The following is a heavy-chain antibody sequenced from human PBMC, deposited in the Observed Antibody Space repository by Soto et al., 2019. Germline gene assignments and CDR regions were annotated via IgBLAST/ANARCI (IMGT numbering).Heavy chain of an antibody. D-gene: IGHD6-13*01. CDR2: INPNSGGT. Sequence: GASVKVSCKASGYTFTSYYMHWVRQAPGQGLEWMGWINPNSGGTNYAQKFQGWVTMTRDTSISTAYMELSRLRSDDTAVYYCARTREAAAADYYYYGMDVWGQGTTVTVSS. J-gene: IGHJ6*02. CDR3: ARTREAAAADYYYYGMDV. V-gene: IGHV1-2*04. CDR1: GYTFTSYY.